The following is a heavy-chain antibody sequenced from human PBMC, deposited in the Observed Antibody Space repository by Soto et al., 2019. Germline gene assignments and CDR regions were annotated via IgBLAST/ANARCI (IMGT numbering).Heavy chain of an antibody. Sequence: GGSLRLSCAASGFTFSSYGMHWVRQAPGKGLEWVAVIWYDGSNKYYADSVKGRFTISRDNSKNTLYLQMNSLRAEDTAVYYCARNFYYYDSSGYYPSYYFDYWGQGTLVTVSS. CDR3: ARNFYYYDSSGYYPSYYFDY. CDR1: GFTFSSYG. CDR2: IWYDGSNK. V-gene: IGHV3-33*01. J-gene: IGHJ4*02. D-gene: IGHD3-22*01.